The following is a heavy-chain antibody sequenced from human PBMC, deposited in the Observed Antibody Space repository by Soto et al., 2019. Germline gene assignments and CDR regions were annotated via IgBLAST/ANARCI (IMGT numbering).Heavy chain of an antibody. V-gene: IGHV3-23*01. J-gene: IGHJ4*02. Sequence: EVQLLESGGGLVQPGGSLRLSCAASGFTFSSYAMSWVRQAPGKGLEWVSSIGGSGGNTYYADSVQGRFTISRDTSKNSLYLQMNSLRAEYMAVYYCAIENYYVFWSTYPSFDNWGQGTLVTVSS. CDR3: AIENYYVFWSTYPSFDN. D-gene: IGHD3-3*01. CDR2: IGGSGGNT. CDR1: GFTFSSYA.